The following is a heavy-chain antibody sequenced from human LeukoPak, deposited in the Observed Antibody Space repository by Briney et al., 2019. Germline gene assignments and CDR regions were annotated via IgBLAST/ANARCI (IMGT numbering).Heavy chain of an antibody. CDR2: IYYSGST. Sequence: SETPSLTCTVSGGSISSYYWSWIRQPPGKGLEWIGYIYYSGSTNYYPSLKSRVTISVDTSKNQFSLKLSSVTAADTAVYYCARGYDWLPAYFDYWGQRTLVTVSS. CDR1: GGSISSYY. V-gene: IGHV4-59*01. CDR3: ARGYDWLPAYFDY. D-gene: IGHD3-9*01. J-gene: IGHJ4*02.